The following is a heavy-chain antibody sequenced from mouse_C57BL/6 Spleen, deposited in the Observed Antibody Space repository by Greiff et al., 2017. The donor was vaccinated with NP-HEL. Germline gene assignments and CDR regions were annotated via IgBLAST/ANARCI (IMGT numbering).Heavy chain of an antibody. Sequence: DVKLQESGGGLVKPGGSLKLSCAASGFTFSSYTMSWVRQTPEKRLEWVATISGGGGNTYYPDSVKGRFTISRDNAKNTLYLQMSSLRSEDTALYYCARQRDYYDYDVGYFDYWGQGTTLTVSS. J-gene: IGHJ2*01. V-gene: IGHV5-9*01. D-gene: IGHD2-4*01. CDR3: ARQRDYYDYDVGYFDY. CDR2: ISGGGGNT. CDR1: GFTFSSYT.